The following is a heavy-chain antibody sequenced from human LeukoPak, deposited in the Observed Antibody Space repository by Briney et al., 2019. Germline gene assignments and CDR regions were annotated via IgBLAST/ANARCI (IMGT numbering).Heavy chain of an antibody. CDR3: ARMGVAGTAMVYGY. V-gene: IGHV4-59*01. CDR1: GGSISSYY. CDR2: IYYSGST. D-gene: IGHD5-18*01. J-gene: IGHJ4*02. Sequence: PSETLSPTCTVSGGSISSYYWSWIRQPPGKGLEWIGYIYYSGSTNYNPSLKSRVTISVDTSKNQFSLKLSSVTAADTAVYYCARMGVAGTAMVYGYWGQGTLVTVSS.